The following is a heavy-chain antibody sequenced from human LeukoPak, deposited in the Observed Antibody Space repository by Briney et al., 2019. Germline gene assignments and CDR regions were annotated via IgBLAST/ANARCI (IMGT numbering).Heavy chain of an antibody. J-gene: IGHJ4*02. CDR3: TREAGATDY. Sequence: GGALRLSCAVSGFTVSSSYMSWVRQAPGKGVEWVSIIYSDASTYYADSVKGRFSISRDNSKNILYLQMNSLRAEDTALYYCTREAGATDYWGQGTLVTVSS. D-gene: IGHD1-26*01. V-gene: IGHV3-66*01. CDR2: IYSDAST. CDR1: GFTVSSSY.